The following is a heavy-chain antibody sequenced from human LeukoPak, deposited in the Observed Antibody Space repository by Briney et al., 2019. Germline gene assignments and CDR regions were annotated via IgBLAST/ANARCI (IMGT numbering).Heavy chain of an antibody. Sequence: GGSLRLSCAASGFTFSSYSMHWVRQAPGKGLEWVSSISDSSSYIYYADSVKGRFTISRDNSKNTLYLQMNSLRAEDTAVYYCAKVSNGDYVDYWGQGTLVTVSS. CDR3: AKVSNGDYVDY. J-gene: IGHJ4*02. D-gene: IGHD4-17*01. V-gene: IGHV3-21*04. CDR2: ISDSSSYI. CDR1: GFTFSSYS.